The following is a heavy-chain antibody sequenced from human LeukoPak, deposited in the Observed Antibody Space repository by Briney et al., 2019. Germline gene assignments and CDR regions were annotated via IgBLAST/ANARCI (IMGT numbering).Heavy chain of an antibody. Sequence: GSLRLSCAASGFTFSSYAMSWVRQAPGKGLEWVSAISGSGGSTYYADSVKGRFTISRDNSKNTLYLQMNSLRAEDTAVYYCAKDNSGGFNDFWSGYYGLYFDYWGQGTLVIVSS. CDR1: GFTFSSYA. D-gene: IGHD3-3*01. J-gene: IGHJ4*02. V-gene: IGHV3-23*01. CDR2: ISGSGGST. CDR3: AKDNSGGFNDFWSGYYGLYFDY.